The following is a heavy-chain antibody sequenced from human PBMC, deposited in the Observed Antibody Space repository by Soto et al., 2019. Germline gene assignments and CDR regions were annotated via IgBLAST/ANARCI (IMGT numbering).Heavy chain of an antibody. D-gene: IGHD3-22*01. CDR3: ARDASSYYYDSAPLDY. CDR1: GGTFSSYA. J-gene: IGHJ4*02. CDR2: IIPIFGTA. Sequence: QVQLVQSGAEVKKPGSSVKVSCKASGGTFSSYAISWVRQAPGQGLEWRGGIIPIFGTANYAKKFQGRVTITADESTSTAYMELSSLRSEDTAVYYCARDASSYYYDSAPLDYWGQGTLVTVSS. V-gene: IGHV1-69*01.